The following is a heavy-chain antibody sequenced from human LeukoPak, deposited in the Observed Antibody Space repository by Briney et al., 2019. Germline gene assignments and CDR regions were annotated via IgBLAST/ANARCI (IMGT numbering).Heavy chain of an antibody. V-gene: IGHV4-59*08. CDR3: ARPPPGGGSSLGGDY. CDR1: GGSITTYY. D-gene: IGHD6-6*01. Sequence: SETLSLTCTVSGGSITTYYWSWVRQPPGKGLEWIGYIYYSGNTNYNPSLKSRVTISVDTSKNQFSLKLSSVTAADTAVYYCARPPPGGGSSLGGDYWGQGTLVTVSS. CDR2: IYYSGNT. J-gene: IGHJ4*02.